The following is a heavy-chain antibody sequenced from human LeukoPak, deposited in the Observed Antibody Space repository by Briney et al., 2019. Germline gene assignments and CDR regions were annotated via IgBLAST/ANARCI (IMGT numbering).Heavy chain of an antibody. J-gene: IGHJ4*02. CDR1: GFTFNNYV. D-gene: IGHD6-19*01. V-gene: IGHV3-23*01. CDR3: ARAVAFDY. Sequence: GGSLRLSCAASGFTFNNYVMNWVRQAPGKGLQWVSTISPGGGYTYYADSVKGRFTISRDNSKNTLYLQMNSLRAEDTAVYYCARAVAFDYWGQGTLVTVSS. CDR2: ISPGGGYT.